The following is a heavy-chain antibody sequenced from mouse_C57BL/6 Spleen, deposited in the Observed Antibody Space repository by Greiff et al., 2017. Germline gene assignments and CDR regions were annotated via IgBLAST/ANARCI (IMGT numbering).Heavy chain of an antibody. CDR3: ARSYDYDVDY. Sequence: VQLQQPGAELVKPGASVKLSCKASGYTFTSYWMQWVKLRPGQGLEWIGEIDPSDSYTNYNQKFKGKATLTVDTSSSTAYMQLSSLTSEDSAVYYCARSYDYDVDYWGQGTTLTVSS. D-gene: IGHD2-4*01. CDR1: GYTFTSYW. CDR2: IDPSDSYT. V-gene: IGHV1-50*01. J-gene: IGHJ2*01.